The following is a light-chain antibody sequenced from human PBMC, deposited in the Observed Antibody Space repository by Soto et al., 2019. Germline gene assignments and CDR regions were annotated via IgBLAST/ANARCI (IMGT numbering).Light chain of an antibody. Sequence: EIVLTQPPGPLALSPGERATLSCRASQSVSSSQLAWYQQKPGQAPRLLILGASSRATGIPDRFSGSGSGTDFTLTISRLEPEDFAVDSCQQYGIARACGQGTEVEIK. CDR1: QSVSSSQ. CDR3: QQYGIARA. J-gene: IGKJ1*01. V-gene: IGKV3-20*01. CDR2: GAS.